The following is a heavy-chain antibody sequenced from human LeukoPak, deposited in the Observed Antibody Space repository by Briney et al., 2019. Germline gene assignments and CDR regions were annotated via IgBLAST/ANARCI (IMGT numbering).Heavy chain of an antibody. CDR2: IYYTGTT. J-gene: IGHJ5*02. CDR1: GGSISSSSHS. CDR3: AQSLGSSNWIGNWFDP. V-gene: IGHV4-39*01. D-gene: IGHD6-13*01. Sequence: SETLSLPCTVSGGSISSSSHSWGWIRQPPGKGLEWTGSIYYTGTTYYNPSLKSRVTISVDTSKNQFSLKLNSVTAADTAVYYCAQSLGSSNWIGNWFDPWGQGTLVTVSS.